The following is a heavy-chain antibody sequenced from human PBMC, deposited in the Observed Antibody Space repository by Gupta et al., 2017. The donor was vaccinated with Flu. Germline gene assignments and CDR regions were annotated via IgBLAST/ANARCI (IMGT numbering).Heavy chain of an antibody. J-gene: IGHJ4*02. CDR2: LIPILGSA. CDR3: TRGGYTGSDLRAYYFDS. D-gene: IGHD5-12*01. CDR1: GGTFTSYA. V-gene: IGHV1-69*01. Sequence: VQLVQSGAEVKRPGSSVKVSCKPSGGTFTSYAISWVRQAPGQGLEWMGGLIPILGSASYAQKFQGRVTITADESTSVAYLELTSLRSEDSAVYYCTRGGYTGSDLRAYYFDSWGQGTLVTVSS.